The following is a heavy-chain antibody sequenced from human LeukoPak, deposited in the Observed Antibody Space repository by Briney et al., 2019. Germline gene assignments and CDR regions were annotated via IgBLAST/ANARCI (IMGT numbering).Heavy chain of an antibody. CDR3: ARETCSSTSCSTDY. CDR2: ISGGGGGA. Sequence: GGSLRLSCAASGFTFSSYAMSWVRQAPGKGLEWVSAISGGGGGASYADSVKGRFTISRDNSKNTLYLQMNSLRAEDTAVYYCARETCSSTSCSTDYWGQGTLVTVSS. D-gene: IGHD2-2*01. V-gene: IGHV3-23*01. J-gene: IGHJ4*02. CDR1: GFTFSSYA.